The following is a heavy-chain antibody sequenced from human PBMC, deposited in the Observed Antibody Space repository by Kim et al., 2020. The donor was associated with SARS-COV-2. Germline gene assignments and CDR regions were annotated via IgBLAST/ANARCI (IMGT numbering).Heavy chain of an antibody. D-gene: IGHD3-10*01. Sequence: ASVRRRFTISRDNSNSTLYLQMNSLRVEDTAIYYCAKLFGAFHSQDWLDPWGQGTLVTVSS. CDR3: AKLFGAFHSQDWLDP. J-gene: IGHJ5*02. V-gene: IGHV3-30*02.